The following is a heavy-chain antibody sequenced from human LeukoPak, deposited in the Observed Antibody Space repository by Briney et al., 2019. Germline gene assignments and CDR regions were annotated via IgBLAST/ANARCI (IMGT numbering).Heavy chain of an antibody. CDR1: GGTFSSYA. D-gene: IGHD3-10*01. CDR2: IIPIFGTA. CDR3: ARPMVGGVIHAFDI. V-gene: IGHV1-69*06. J-gene: IGHJ3*02. Sequence: GASVKVSCKASGGTFSSYAISWVRQAPGQGLEWMGGIIPIFGTANYAQKFQGRVTITADKSTSTAYMELSSLRSEDTAVYYCARPMVGGVIHAFDIWGQGTMVTVSS.